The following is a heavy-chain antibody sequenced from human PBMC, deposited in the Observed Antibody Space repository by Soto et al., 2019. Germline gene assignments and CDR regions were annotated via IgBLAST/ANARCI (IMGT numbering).Heavy chain of an antibody. CDR2: IGGSNTDR. CDR3: AKDAVSYNGKWDWFDS. J-gene: IGHJ5*01. D-gene: IGHD1-26*01. CDR1: RFIFSDYA. V-gene: IGHV3-23*01. Sequence: DVQLLKSGGGLVQPGGSLTLSCAASRFIFSDYAMNWVRQAPGKGLEWVSSIGGSNTDRYYADSVKGRFIISRDNSKNTMYLQMNSLRDDDTAVYYCAKDAVSYNGKWDWFDSWGQGTLVTVSS.